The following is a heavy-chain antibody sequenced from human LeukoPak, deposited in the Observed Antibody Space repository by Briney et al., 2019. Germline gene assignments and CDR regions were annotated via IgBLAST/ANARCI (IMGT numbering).Heavy chain of an antibody. V-gene: IGHV4-61*02. D-gene: IGHD2-8*01. CDR1: GASISSGIYF. Sequence: SETLSLTCTVSGASISSGIYFWSWIRQPAGKGLEWIGRVQTSGGTNYNPSLESRVTISIDTSKNQFSLTLRSVTAAVTAVYYCARALCINGICEWFDPWGQGTLVTVSS. CDR2: VQTSGGT. CDR3: ARALCINGICEWFDP. J-gene: IGHJ5*02.